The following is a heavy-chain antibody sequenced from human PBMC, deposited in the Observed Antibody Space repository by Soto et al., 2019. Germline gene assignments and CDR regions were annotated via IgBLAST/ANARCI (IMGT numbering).Heavy chain of an antibody. CDR1: GFTFSSYS. Sequence: EVQLVESGGGLVQPGGSLRLSCAASGFTFSSYSMNWVRQAPGKGLEWVSYISSSSGTIYYADSVKGRFTISRDNAKNSLYLQMNSLRDEDTAVYYCARDLSEVAATITPNWFDPWGQGTLVTVSS. V-gene: IGHV3-48*02. CDR2: ISSSSGTI. D-gene: IGHD5-12*01. J-gene: IGHJ5*02. CDR3: ARDLSEVAATITPNWFDP.